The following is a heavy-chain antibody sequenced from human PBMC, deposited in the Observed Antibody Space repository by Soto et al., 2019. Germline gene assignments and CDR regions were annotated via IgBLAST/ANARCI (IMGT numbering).Heavy chain of an antibody. CDR2: ISSSSSYI. V-gene: IGHV3-21*01. Sequence: GGSLRLSCAASGFTFSSYSVNRVRQAPGKGLEWVSSISSSSSYIYYADSVKGRFTISRDNAKNSLFLQMNSLRVEDTAVYYCARESSGDIRGWYLYDYGGREPLVTVPS. D-gene: IGHD6-19*01. CDR3: ARESSGDIRGWYLYDY. CDR1: GFTFSSYS. J-gene: IGHJ4*02.